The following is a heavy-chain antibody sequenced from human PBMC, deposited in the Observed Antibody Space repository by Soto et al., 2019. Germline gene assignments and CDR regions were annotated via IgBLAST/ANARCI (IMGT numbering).Heavy chain of an antibody. V-gene: IGHV4-59*01. CDR2: IYYSGST. Sequence: QVQLQESGPGLVKSSETLSLTCTVSGGSISSYYWSWIRQPPGKGLEWIGYIYYSGSTNYNPSLKSRVTISVDTSKNQFSLKLSSVTAADTAMYYCARVKQQLVPYYFDYWGQGTLVTVSS. CDR1: GGSISSYY. D-gene: IGHD6-13*01. J-gene: IGHJ4*02. CDR3: ARVKQQLVPYYFDY.